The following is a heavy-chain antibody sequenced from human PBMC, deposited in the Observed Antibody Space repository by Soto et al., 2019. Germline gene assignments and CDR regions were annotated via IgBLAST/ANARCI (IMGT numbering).Heavy chain of an antibody. Sequence: PRGSLRLSCAASGFTFSSYSMSWVLQAPGKGLEWVSAISGSGGSTYYADSVKGRFTISRDNSKNTLYLQMNRLRAEDTAVYYCAKDLAGYDFCRDYWGQGTLVNVSS. D-gene: IGHD3-3*01. V-gene: IGHV3-23*01. CDR1: GFTFSSYS. CDR3: AKDLAGYDFCRDY. CDR2: ISGSGGST. J-gene: IGHJ4*02.